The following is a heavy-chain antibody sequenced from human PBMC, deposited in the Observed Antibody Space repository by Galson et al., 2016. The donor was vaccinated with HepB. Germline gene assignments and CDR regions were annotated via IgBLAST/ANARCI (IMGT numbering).Heavy chain of an antibody. CDR1: LFTFSSYG. J-gene: IGHJ6*02. D-gene: IGHD6-13*01. Sequence: SLRLSCAASLFTFSSYGMHWVRQAQGKGLEWVSAISGSGGSTYYADSVKGRFTISRDNSKNTLFLQMNSLRAEDTAVYYCAKRGAAADTLPYYYALDFWGQGTTVTVSS. V-gene: IGHV3-23*01. CDR3: AKRGAAADTLPYYYALDF. CDR2: ISGSGGST.